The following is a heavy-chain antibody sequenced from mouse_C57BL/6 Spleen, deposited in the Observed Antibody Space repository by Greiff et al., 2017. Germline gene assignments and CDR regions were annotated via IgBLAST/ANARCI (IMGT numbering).Heavy chain of an antibody. J-gene: IGHJ3*01. D-gene: IGHD2-3*01. CDR3: ARSGVYSGYYVAY. Sequence: VQLQQPGTELVKPGASVKLSCKASGYTFTSYWMHWVKQRPGQGLEWIGNINPSNGGTNYNEKFKSKATLTLDKSSSTAYMQLSSLTSEDSAVYYCARSGVYSGYYVAYWGQGTLVTVSA. CDR1: GYTFTSYW. CDR2: INPSNGGT. V-gene: IGHV1-53*01.